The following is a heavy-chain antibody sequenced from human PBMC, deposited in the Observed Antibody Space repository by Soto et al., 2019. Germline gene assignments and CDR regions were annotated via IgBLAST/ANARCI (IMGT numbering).Heavy chain of an antibody. Sequence: ASVKVSFKASGYTFTGYYMHWVRQAPGQGLEWMGWINPNSGGTNYAQKFQGWVTMTRDTSISTAYMELSRLRSDDTAVYYCAQSSVRGVIIGGYWGQGTLVTVSS. D-gene: IGHD3-10*01. CDR3: AQSSVRGVIIGGY. CDR2: INPNSGGT. CDR1: GYTFTGYY. V-gene: IGHV1-2*04. J-gene: IGHJ4*02.